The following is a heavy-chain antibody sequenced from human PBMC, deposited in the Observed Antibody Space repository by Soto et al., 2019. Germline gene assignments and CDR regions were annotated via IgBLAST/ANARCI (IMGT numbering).Heavy chain of an antibody. J-gene: IGHJ6*02. V-gene: IGHV1-69*06. CDR3: ARGRFYGSGSYYSSPYYYGMDV. CDR2: IIPIFGTA. D-gene: IGHD3-10*01. CDR1: GGTFSSYA. Sequence: SVKVSCKASGGTFSSYAIGWVRQAPGQGLEWMGGIIPIFGTANYAQKFQGRVTITADKSTSTAYMELSSLRSEDTAVYYCARGRFYGSGSYYSSPYYYGMDVWGQGTTVTVSS.